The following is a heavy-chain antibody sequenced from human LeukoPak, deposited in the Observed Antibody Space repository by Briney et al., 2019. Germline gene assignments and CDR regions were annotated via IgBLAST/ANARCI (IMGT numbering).Heavy chain of an antibody. D-gene: IGHD6-19*01. CDR3: ARGGGYSSGWSDY. Sequence: GGSLRLSCAASGFTFSSYSMNWVRQAPGKGLEWVSSISSSSYIYYADSVKGRFTISRDNAKNSLYLLMNSLRAEDTAVYYCARGGGYSSGWSDYWGQGALVTVSS. V-gene: IGHV3-21*01. J-gene: IGHJ4*02. CDR2: ISSSSYI. CDR1: GFTFSSYS.